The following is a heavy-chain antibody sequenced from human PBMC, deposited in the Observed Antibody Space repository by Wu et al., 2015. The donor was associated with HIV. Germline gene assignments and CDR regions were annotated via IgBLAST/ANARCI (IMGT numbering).Heavy chain of an antibody. J-gene: IGHJ4*02. CDR3: ARDRYDILTGYGLGSGY. V-gene: IGHV1-46*01. Sequence: QVQLVQSGAEVKKPGASVKVSCKASGYTFTSYYMHWVRQAPGQGLEWMGIINPSGGSTSYAQKFQGRVTMTRDTSTSTVYMELSSLRSEDTAVYYCARDRYDILTGYGLGSGYWGQGTLVTVSS. D-gene: IGHD3-9*01. CDR1: GYTFTSYY. CDR2: INPSGGST.